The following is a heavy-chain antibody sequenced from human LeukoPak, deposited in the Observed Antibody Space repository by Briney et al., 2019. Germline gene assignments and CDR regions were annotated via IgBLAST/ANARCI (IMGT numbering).Heavy chain of an antibody. CDR2: INGSGGST. J-gene: IGHJ6*02. CDR1: GLTFSSYA. D-gene: IGHD6-19*01. CDR3: AKDRSGGGDYYFGMDV. V-gene: IGHV3-23*01. Sequence: PGGPLRLSCAASGLTFSSYAMSWVRQAPGKGLEWVSSINGSGGSTYYADSVKGRFTISRDNSQNTLYLQMNSLRAEDTAVYYCAKDRSGGGDYYFGMDVWGPGTTVTVSS.